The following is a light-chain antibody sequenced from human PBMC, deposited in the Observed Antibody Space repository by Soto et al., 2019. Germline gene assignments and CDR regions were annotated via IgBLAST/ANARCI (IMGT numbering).Light chain of an antibody. CDR3: QQHGSSGT. V-gene: IGKV3-15*01. J-gene: IGKJ1*01. CDR1: QTVGRN. Sequence: EIVMTQSPTSLSVSPGERASLSCRASQTVGRNLAWYQQKPGQAPRLLIHTASTRAPGIPARFSGSGSGADFTLTISRLEPEDFAVYYCQQHGSSGTFGQGTKVDIK. CDR2: TAS.